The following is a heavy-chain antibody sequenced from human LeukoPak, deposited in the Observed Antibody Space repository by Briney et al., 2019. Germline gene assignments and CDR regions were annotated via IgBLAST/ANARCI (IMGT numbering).Heavy chain of an antibody. CDR1: GFSVSSNY. V-gene: IGHV3-66*01. CDR3: ARSGYYYDSSGSSS. J-gene: IGHJ5*02. D-gene: IGHD3-22*01. Sequence: GGSLRLSCAASGFSVSSNYMSWVRQAPGKGLEWVSSISGVGSTSYADSVKGRSTISRDNSRSTLYLQMDSLRPEDTALYYCARSGYYYDSSGSSSWGQGTLVTVSS. CDR2: ISGVGST.